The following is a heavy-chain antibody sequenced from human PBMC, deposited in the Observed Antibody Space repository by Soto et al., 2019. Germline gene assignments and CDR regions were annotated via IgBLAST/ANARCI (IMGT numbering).Heavy chain of an antibody. Sequence: QVQLVESGGGVVQPGRSLRLSCAASGPTFGIYGMHWVRQTPGKGLEWLAIISSDGSSKYYADSVKGRFTISIDNSKNTLYLQMKSLRAEDTAVYYCSGRILDYWGQGTLVTVSS. CDR1: GPTFGIYG. CDR3: SGRILDY. CDR2: ISSDGSSK. V-gene: IGHV3-30*03. J-gene: IGHJ4*02.